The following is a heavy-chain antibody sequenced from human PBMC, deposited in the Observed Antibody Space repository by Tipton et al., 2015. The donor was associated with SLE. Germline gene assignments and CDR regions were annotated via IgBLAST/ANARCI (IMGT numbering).Heavy chain of an antibody. CDR1: GGSINTTDYY. CDR2: ILYDGGT. Sequence: TLSLTCTVSGGSINTTDYYWGWLRQPPGERLEWIGTILYDGGTYYNPSLKSRVTISVDTSKNQFSLRLNSVTAADTSVYYCARQVYDFTYYFDYWGQGTLVSVSS. V-gene: IGHV4-39*07. J-gene: IGHJ4*02. CDR3: ARQVYDFTYYFDY. D-gene: IGHD3/OR15-3a*01.